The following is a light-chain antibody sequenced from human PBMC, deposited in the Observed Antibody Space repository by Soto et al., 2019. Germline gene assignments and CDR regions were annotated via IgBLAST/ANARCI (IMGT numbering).Light chain of an antibody. J-gene: IGLJ7*01. CDR2: DVI. Sequence: QSALTQPASVSGSPGQSLTISCTGTSSDVGGYNYVAWYQQHPGKAPKLIIYDVINRPSGVSNRFSGSKSGNTASLTISGLQAEDEADDYCSSYTSSHTYVFGSGTQLTVL. CDR3: SSYTSSHTYV. V-gene: IGLV2-14*01. CDR1: SSDVGGYNY.